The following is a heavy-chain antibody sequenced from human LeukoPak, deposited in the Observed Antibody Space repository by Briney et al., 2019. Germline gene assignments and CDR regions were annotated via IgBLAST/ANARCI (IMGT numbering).Heavy chain of an antibody. D-gene: IGHD6-6*01. CDR2: MNPNSGNT. CDR1: GYTFTRYD. Sequence: ASVTVSFKASGYTFTRYDINWVRQAAGQGREGMGWMNPNSGNTGYAQKFQGRVTMTRNTSISTAYMELSSLRSEDTAVYYCARFRSSFPAHNMDVWGQGTTVTVSS. J-gene: IGHJ6*02. CDR3: ARFRSSFPAHNMDV. V-gene: IGHV1-8*01.